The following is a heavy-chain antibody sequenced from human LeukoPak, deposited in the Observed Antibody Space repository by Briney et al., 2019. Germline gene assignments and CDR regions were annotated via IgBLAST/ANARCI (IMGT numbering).Heavy chain of an antibody. V-gene: IGHV4-34*01. CDR3: ARVPNHYYYGMDV. Sequence: PSETLSLTCAVYGGSFSGHYWSWIRQPPGKGLEWIGEINHSGSTNYNPSLKSRVTISVDTSKNQFSLKLSSVTAADTAVYYCARVPNHYYYGMDVWGQGTTVTVSS. CDR2: INHSGST. CDR1: GGSFSGHY. J-gene: IGHJ6*02.